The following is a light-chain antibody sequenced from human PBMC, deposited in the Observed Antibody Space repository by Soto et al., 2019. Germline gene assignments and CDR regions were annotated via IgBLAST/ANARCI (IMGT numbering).Light chain of an antibody. V-gene: IGKV1-8*01. CDR3: QQYNNWPRT. Sequence: AIQLTQSPSSMSASVGDRVTISCRASQGISSYLAWYQQKPGKAPKLLIYAASTLQSGVPSRFSGSGSGTDFTLTISCLQSEDFAVYYCQQYNNWPRTFGQGTKVDIK. CDR2: AAS. CDR1: QGISSY. J-gene: IGKJ1*01.